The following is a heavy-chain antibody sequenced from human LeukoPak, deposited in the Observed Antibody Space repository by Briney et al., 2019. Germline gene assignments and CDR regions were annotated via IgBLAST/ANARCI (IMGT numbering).Heavy chain of an antibody. V-gene: IGHV3-48*01. CDR2: ISSCTSTV. CDR3: SMVWRAPQYYMDV. D-gene: IGHD3-10*01. CDR1: FTFXTXS. J-gene: IGHJ6*03. Sequence: FTFXTXSXXWXRXXXXKXXXXVSYISSCTSTVYYADSVKGRFTISRENAKKSLYLLMNSLRAEDTAVYYCSMVWRAPQYYMDVWGKGTTVTVSS.